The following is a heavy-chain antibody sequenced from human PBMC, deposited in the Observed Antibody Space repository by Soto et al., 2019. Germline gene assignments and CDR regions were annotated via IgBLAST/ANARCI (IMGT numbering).Heavy chain of an antibody. CDR2: IYYSGST. CDR1: GGSISSSSYY. J-gene: IGHJ5*02. V-gene: IGHV4-39*01. CDR3: ARQYYYGSGSYSWGWFDP. D-gene: IGHD3-10*01. Sequence: SETLSLTCTVSGGSISSSSYYWGWIRQAPGKGLEWIGSIYYSGSTYYNPSLKSRVTISVDTSKNQFSLKLSSVTAADTAVYYCARQYYYGSGSYSWGWFDPWGQGTLVTVSS.